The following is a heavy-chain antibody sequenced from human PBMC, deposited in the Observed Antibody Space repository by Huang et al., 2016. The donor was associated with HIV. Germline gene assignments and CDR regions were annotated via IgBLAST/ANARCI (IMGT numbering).Heavy chain of an antibody. CDR2: GYFLENT. Sequence: QLRESGPGLVTPSETLSLTCSASGTSMTSSTFYWGWFRQPPGRGLDCIGSGYFLENTDYNPSLKSRVTISIDTANKQYSMRLTSVTAADTAVYFCAREVRSVDTDRPDGYYYRGLDVWGQGTTVIVSS. J-gene: IGHJ6*01. D-gene: IGHD2-2*03. CDR3: AREVRSVDTDRPDGYYYRGLDV. CDR1: GTSMTSSTFY. V-gene: IGHV4-39*02.